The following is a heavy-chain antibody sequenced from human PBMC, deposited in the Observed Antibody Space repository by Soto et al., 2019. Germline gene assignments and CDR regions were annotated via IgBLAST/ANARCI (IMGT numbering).Heavy chain of an antibody. CDR1: GFTFGSNW. Sequence: VGSLRLSCAASGFTFGSNWMSWVRQAPGKGLEWVANIKRDGSEKYYVDSVKGRFTISRDNAKNILYLQMNSLRADDTAVYYCASLEWESTGYADYWGQGTLVTVSS. J-gene: IGHJ4*02. D-gene: IGHD3-3*01. CDR2: IKRDGSEK. V-gene: IGHV3-7*03. CDR3: ASLEWESTGYADY.